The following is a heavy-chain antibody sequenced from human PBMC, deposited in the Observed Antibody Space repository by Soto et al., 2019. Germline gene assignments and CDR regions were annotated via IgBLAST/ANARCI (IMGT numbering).Heavy chain of an antibody. J-gene: IGHJ4*02. CDR2: IYYSGST. V-gene: IGHV4-39*01. CDR1: GGSISSSSYY. CDR3: ARHDSSSVPFDY. D-gene: IGHD6-6*01. Sequence: SETLSLTCTVSGGSISSSSYYWGWIRQPPGKGLEWIGSIYYSGSTYYNPSLKSRVTISVDTSKNQFSLKLSSVTAADTAVYYCARHDSSSVPFDYWGQGTLVTVSS.